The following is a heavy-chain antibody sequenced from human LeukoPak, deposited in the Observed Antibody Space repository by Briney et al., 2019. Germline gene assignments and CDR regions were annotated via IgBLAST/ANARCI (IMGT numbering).Heavy chain of an antibody. CDR3: ARGPRTLIVATMKYYYYYYYMDV. CDR1: GYTFTGDY. D-gene: IGHD5-12*01. J-gene: IGHJ6*03. Sequence: ASVKVSCKASGYTFTGDYMHWVRQATGQGLEWMGWMNPNSGNTGYAQKFQGRVTITRNTSISTAYMELSSLRSEDTAVYYCARGPRTLIVATMKYYYYYYYMDVWGKGTTVTVSS. CDR2: MNPNSGNT. V-gene: IGHV1-8*03.